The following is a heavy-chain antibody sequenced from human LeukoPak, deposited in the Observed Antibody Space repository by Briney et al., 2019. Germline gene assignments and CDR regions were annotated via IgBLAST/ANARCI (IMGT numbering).Heavy chain of an antibody. J-gene: IGHJ4*02. D-gene: IGHD6-19*01. CDR2: IYYSGST. V-gene: IGHV4-59*01. Sequence: PSETLSLTCTVSGGPISSYYWSWIRQPPGKGLEWIGYIYYSGSTNYNPSLKSRVTISVDTSKNRFSLKLSSVTAADTAVYYCARYRRRVAGFPRDYFDYWGQGTLVTVSS. CDR3: ARYRRRVAGFPRDYFDY. CDR1: GGPISSYY.